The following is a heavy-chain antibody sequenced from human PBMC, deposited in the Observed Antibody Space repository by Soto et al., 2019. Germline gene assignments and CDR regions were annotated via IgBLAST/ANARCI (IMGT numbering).Heavy chain of an antibody. D-gene: IGHD2-2*01. J-gene: IGHJ5*02. Sequence: PSETLSLTCAAYGGSFSGYYWSWIRQPPGKGLEWIGEINHSGSTNYNPSLKSRVTISLDTSKNQFSLELSSVTAADTAVYYCAILPSYCIGTSCQGEGGWFDPWGQGTLVTVSS. CDR2: INHSGST. V-gene: IGHV4-34*01. CDR3: AILPSYCIGTSCQGEGGWFDP. CDR1: GGSFSGYY.